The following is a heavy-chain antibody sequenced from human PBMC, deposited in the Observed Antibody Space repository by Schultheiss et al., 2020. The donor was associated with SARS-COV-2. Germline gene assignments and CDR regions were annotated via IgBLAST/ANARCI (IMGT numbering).Heavy chain of an antibody. D-gene: IGHD3-22*01. V-gene: IGHV2-5*01. CDR2: IFSNDEK. J-gene: IGHJ4*02. Sequence: SGPTLVKPTQTLTLTCTFSGFSLSTSGVGVGWIRQPPGKALEWLAHIFSNDEKSYSTSLKSRLTISKDTSKNQVVLTMTNMDPVDTATYYCAHRSTIVDSFDYWGQGTLVTVSS. CDR3: AHRSTIVDSFDY. CDR1: GFSLSTSGVG.